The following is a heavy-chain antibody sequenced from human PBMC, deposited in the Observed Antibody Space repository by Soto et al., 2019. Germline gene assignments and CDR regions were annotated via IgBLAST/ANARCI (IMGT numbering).Heavy chain of an antibody. Sequence: SVKVSCKASGGTFSSYTISWVRQAPGQGLEWMGRIIPILGIANYAQKFQGRVTITADKSTSTAYMELSSLRSEDTAVYYCARDGDGYCGGDCYSPYWGQGTLVTVSS. CDR1: GGTFSSYT. V-gene: IGHV1-69*04. CDR3: ARDGDGYCGGDCYSPY. D-gene: IGHD2-21*02. CDR2: IIPILGIA. J-gene: IGHJ4*02.